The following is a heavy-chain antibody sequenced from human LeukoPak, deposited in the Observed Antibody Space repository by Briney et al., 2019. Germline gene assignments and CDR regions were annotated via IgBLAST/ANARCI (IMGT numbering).Heavy chain of an antibody. CDR2: ISAYNGNT. Sequence: ASVKVSCKASGYTFTSYGISWVRQAPGQGLEWMGWISAYNGNTNYAQKLQGRVTMTTDTSTSTAYMELRSLRSDDTAVYYCASALWFGELFDYWGQGTLVTVSS. V-gene: IGHV1-18*01. D-gene: IGHD3-10*01. J-gene: IGHJ4*02. CDR1: GYTFTSYG. CDR3: ASALWFGELFDY.